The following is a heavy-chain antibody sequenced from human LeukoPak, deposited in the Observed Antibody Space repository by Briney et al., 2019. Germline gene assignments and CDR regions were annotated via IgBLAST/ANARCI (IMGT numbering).Heavy chain of an antibody. D-gene: IGHD2-21*02. J-gene: IGHJ1*01. V-gene: IGHV3-7*05. Sequence: GRSLRLSCAGSGLTFSSYWMTWVRQAPGKGLEWVAHIKPDGSEKAYVDSVKGRFTISRDNSKNTLYLQMKSLRAEDTAVYYCARTDETAPAEDFQHWGQGTLVTVSS. CDR3: ARTDETAPAEDFQH. CDR1: GLTFSSYW. CDR2: IKPDGSEK.